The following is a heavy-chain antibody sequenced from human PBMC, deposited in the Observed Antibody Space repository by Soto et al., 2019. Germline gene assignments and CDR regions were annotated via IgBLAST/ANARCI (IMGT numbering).Heavy chain of an antibody. D-gene: IGHD6-13*01. J-gene: IGHJ4*02. CDR3: ARVSSWSCFDY. CDR1: GYTFTSYY. V-gene: IGHV1-46*01. CDR2: INPSGGST. Sequence: QVQLVQSGAEVKKPGASVKVSCKASGYTFTSYYMHWVRQAPGQGLEWMGIINPSGGSTTYAQKFQGRXTXTXXTSTSTGYMELSSLRSEDTAVYYCARVSSWSCFDYWGQGTLVTVSS.